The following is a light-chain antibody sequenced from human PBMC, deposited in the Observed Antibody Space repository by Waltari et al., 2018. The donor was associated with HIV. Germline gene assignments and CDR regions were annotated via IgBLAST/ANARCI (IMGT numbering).Light chain of an antibody. CDR3: LLYYGGVWV. CDR2: SIG. J-gene: IGLJ3*02. V-gene: IGLV7-43*01. Sequence: TVVTQEPSLTVSPGGTVTLTSAFNTGAVPSGHYPNWFQQKPGQVPRALIYSIGNKPAWTPARFSGCLLGGKAALTLSGVQPEDEAEYYCLLYYGGVWVFGGGTKLTVV. CDR1: TGAVPSGHY.